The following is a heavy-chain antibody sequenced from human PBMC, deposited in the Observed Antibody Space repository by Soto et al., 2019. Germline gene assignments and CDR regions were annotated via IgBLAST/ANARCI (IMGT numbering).Heavy chain of an antibody. D-gene: IGHD2-2*01. V-gene: IGHV1-46*01. CDR1: GYTFTSYY. J-gene: IGHJ5*02. CDR2: INPSGGST. CDR3: ARGYVVVPAASWFDP. Sequence: GASVKVSCKASGYTFTSYYMHCVRQAPGQGLEWMGIINPSGGSTSYAQKFQGRVTMTRDTSTSTVYMELSSLRSEDTAVYYCARGYVVVPAASWFDPWGQGTLVTVSS.